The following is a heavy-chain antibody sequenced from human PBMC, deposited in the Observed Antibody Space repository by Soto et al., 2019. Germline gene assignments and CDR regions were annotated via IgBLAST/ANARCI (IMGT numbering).Heavy chain of an antibody. Sequence: QVQLVQSGAELKKPGSSVNVSCAASGGTFKTYTINWVRQAPGQGLEWIGQIIPMYDSANYAQRFQGRVTISADTSTTIAYMELSGLRSEDTALYYCATWRTYSGSYCFDYWGQGTLVSVSS. J-gene: IGHJ4*02. CDR2: IIPMYDSA. CDR1: GGTFKTYT. D-gene: IGHD1-26*01. V-gene: IGHV1-69*06. CDR3: ATWRTYSGSYCFDY.